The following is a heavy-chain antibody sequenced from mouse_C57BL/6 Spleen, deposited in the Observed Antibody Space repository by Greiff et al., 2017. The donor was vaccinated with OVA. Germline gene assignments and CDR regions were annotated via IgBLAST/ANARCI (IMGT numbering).Heavy chain of an antibody. D-gene: IGHD4-1*01. Sequence: EVQLQQSGPELVKPGASVKMSCKASGYTFTDYNMHWVKQSHGKSLEWIGYINPNNGGTSYNQKFKGKATLTVNKSASTAYMELRSLTSEDSAVYYCASSLTGTGAYWGQGTLVTVSA. CDR3: ASSLTGTGAY. V-gene: IGHV1-22*01. J-gene: IGHJ3*01. CDR2: INPNNGGT. CDR1: GYTFTDYN.